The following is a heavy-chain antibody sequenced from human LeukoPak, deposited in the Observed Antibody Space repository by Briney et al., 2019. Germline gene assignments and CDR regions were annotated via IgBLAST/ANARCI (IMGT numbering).Heavy chain of an antibody. CDR2: IYTSGST. CDR1: GGSISSYY. CDR3: ARDMDFLDAFDI. J-gene: IGHJ3*02. Sequence: AETLSLTCTVSGGSISSYYWSWIRQPAGKGLEWSGRIYTSGSTNYNPSLKSRVTMSVDTSNIQFSLKLSSVTAADTAVYYCARDMDFLDAFDIWGQGTMVTVSS. V-gene: IGHV4-4*07. D-gene: IGHD3-10*01.